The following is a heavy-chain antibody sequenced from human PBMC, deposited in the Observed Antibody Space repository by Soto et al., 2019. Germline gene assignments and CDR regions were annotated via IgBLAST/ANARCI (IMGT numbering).Heavy chain of an antibody. CDR1: GFTFSSYS. CDR3: ARDRDRWLQLVYFDY. V-gene: IGHV3-48*02. Sequence: PGGSLRLSCAASGFTFSSYSMNWVRQAPGKGLEWVSYISSSSSTIYYADSVKGRFTISRDNAKNSLYLQMNSLRDEDTAVYYCARDRDRWLQLVYFDYWGQGTLVTVSS. J-gene: IGHJ4*02. CDR2: ISSSSSTI. D-gene: IGHD5-12*01.